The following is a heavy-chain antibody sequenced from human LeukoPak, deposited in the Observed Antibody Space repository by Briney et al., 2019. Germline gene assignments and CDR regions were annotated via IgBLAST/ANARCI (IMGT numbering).Heavy chain of an antibody. Sequence: SETLSLTCTVSGGSISSGSYYWGWIRQPPGKGLEWIGSIYHSGSTYYNPSLKSRVTISVDTSKNQFSLKLSSVTAADTAVYYCARVGYSSSPGEFDYWGQGTLVTVSS. J-gene: IGHJ4*02. CDR2: IYHSGST. CDR1: GGSISSGSYY. D-gene: IGHD6-6*01. CDR3: ARVGYSSSPGEFDY. V-gene: IGHV4-39*07.